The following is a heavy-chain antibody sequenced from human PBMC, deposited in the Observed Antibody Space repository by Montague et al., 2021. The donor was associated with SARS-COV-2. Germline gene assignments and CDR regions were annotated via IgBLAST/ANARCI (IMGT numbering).Heavy chain of an antibody. D-gene: IGHD1-1*01. J-gene: IGHJ4*02. CDR2: ISRDSNWI. CDR1: GFTFSTYT. V-gene: IGHV3-21*01. Sequence: SLRLSCAASGFTFSTYTMNWVRQAPGRGLEWVSSISRDSNWIYYADSLRGRFTISRDNAKDSLYLQLNSLTAEDTAVYYCARSGNFGTFLYRTPDYWGQGTLVTGSS. CDR3: ARSGNFGTFLYRTPDY.